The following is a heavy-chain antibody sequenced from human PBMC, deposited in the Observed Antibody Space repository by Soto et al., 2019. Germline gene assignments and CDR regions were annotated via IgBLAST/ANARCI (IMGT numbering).Heavy chain of an antibody. CDR2: IYYSGST. Sequence: PSETLSLTCIVSGGSISSYYWSWIRQPPGKGLEWIGYIYYSGSTNYNPSLKSRVTISVDTSKDQFSLKLSSVTAADTAVYYCARASYYDSSDFDYWGQGTLVTVSS. V-gene: IGHV4-59*01. J-gene: IGHJ4*02. CDR1: GGSISSYY. D-gene: IGHD3-22*01. CDR3: ARASYYDSSDFDY.